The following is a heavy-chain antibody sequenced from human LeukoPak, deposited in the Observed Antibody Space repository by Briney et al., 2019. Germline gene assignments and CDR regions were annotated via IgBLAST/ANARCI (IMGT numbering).Heavy chain of an antibody. CDR1: GSGFTFSEYW. CDR3: AREAYCAGPSRFAVNFMDV. CDR2: IKGDGSET. Sequence: PGGSLRLSCVASGSGFTFSEYWMGWVRQAPGERLEWVANIKGDGSETYYVDSVKGRFSVSRDNSNNSVYLHMNSLRGDDTALYRCAREAYCAGPSRFAVNFMDVWGKGTTVTVSS. V-gene: IGHV3-7*01. J-gene: IGHJ6*03. D-gene: IGHD2-21*01.